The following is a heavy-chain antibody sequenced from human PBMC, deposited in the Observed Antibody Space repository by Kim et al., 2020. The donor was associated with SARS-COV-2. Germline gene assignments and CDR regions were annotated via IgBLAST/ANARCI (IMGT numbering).Heavy chain of an antibody. D-gene: IGHD3-3*01. Sequence: GGTDSHPSLESRVNTSVDTSRNQLSLRLTSVTAADTAVYYCARGQLRLDSWGQGSVVTVSS. J-gene: IGHJ4*02. CDR2: GGT. CDR3: ARGQLRLDS. V-gene: IGHV4-34*01.